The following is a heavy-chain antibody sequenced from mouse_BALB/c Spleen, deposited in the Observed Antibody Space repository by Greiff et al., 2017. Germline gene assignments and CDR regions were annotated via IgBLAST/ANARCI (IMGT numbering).Heavy chain of an antibody. V-gene: IGHV1-76*01. D-gene: IGHD1-2*01. CDR1: GYTFTSYW. J-gene: IGHJ2*01. CDR3: ARWTALFDY. Sequence: QVQLQQPGAELVKPGASVKLSCKASGYTFTSYWMHWVKQRPGQGLEWIARIYPGTGSTYYNEKFKGKATLTADKSSSTAYMQLSSLKSEDSAVYFCARWTALFDYWGQGTTLTVSS. CDR2: IYPGTGST.